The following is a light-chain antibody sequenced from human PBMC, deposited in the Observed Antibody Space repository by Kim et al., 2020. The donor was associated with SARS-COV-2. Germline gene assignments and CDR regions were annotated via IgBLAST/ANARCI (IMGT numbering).Light chain of an antibody. CDR3: SSFTSSSTWV. V-gene: IGLV2-14*03. J-gene: IGLJ3*02. Sequence: GQSIPISCTGTSSDIGGYNYVSWYQQHPGKAPKLVIYSVTKRPSGVSNRFSGSKSGNTASLTISGLQAEDEADYYCSSFTSSSTWVFGGGTKVTVL. CDR2: SVT. CDR1: SSDIGGYNY.